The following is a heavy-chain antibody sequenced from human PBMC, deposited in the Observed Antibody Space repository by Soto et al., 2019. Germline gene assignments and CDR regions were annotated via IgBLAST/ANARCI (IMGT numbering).Heavy chain of an antibody. V-gene: IGHV1-8*01. CDR1: GYTFTSYD. CDR2: MNPNSGNT. D-gene: IGHD2-2*01. CDR3: ARVDGVPASMSYFDY. J-gene: IGHJ4*02. Sequence: ASVKVSCKASGYTFTSYDINWVRQATGQGLEWMGWMNPNSGNTGYAQKFQGRVTMTRNTSISTAYMELISLRSEDTALYYCARVDGVPASMSYFDYWGQGTLVIVSS.